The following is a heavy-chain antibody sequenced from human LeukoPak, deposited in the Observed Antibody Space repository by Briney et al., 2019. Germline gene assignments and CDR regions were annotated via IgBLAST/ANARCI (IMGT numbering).Heavy chain of an antibody. Sequence: SETLSLTRAVSGYSISSGYYWGWIRQSPGKGLEWIGSIYHSGSTYYNLSLKSRVTISVDTSKNHFSLRLSSVTAADTAVYYCARRSGSYRAGAEYFQHWGRGTLVTVSS. CDR2: IYHSGST. J-gene: IGHJ1*01. D-gene: IGHD1-26*01. V-gene: IGHV4-38-2*01. CDR3: ARRSGSYRAGAEYFQH. CDR1: GYSISSGYY.